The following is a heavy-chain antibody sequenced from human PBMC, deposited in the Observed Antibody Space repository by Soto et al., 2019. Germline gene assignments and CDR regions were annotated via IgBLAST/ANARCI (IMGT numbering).Heavy chain of an antibody. Sequence: QVQLVQSGAEVKKPGSSVKVSCKASGGTFSSYAISWVRQAPGQGLEWMGGIIPIFGTANYAQKFQGRVTITADESTSTAYMELSSLRSEDTAVYYWARRRVGLVGATNDAFDIWGQGTMVTVSS. J-gene: IGHJ3*02. D-gene: IGHD1-26*01. CDR1: GGTFSSYA. V-gene: IGHV1-69*01. CDR3: ARRRVGLVGATNDAFDI. CDR2: IIPIFGTA.